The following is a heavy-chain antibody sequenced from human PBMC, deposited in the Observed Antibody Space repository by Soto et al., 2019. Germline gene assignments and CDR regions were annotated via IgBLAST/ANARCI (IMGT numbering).Heavy chain of an antibody. CDR1: GGSFSGYY. CDR3: ASWGDYCSGGSCYDSIDY. CDR2: INHSGST. D-gene: IGHD2-15*01. V-gene: IGHV4-34*01. Sequence: SETLSLTCAVYGGSFSGYYWSWIRQPPGKGLEWIGEINHSGSTNYNPSLKSRVTISVDTSKNQFSLKLSSVTAADTAVYYCASWGDYCSGGSCYDSIDYWGQGTLVTVS. J-gene: IGHJ4*02.